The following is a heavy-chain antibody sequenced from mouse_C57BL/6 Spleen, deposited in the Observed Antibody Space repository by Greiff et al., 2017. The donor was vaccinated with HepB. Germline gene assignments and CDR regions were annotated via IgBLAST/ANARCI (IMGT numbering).Heavy chain of an antibody. CDR3: ARAIGEYERYFDV. D-gene: IGHD2-13*01. Sequence: QVQLQQPGAELVRPGTSVKLSCKASGYTFTSYWMHWVKQRPGQGLEWIGVIDPSDSYTNYNQKFKGKATLTVDTSSSTAYMQLSSLTSEDSAVYYCARAIGEYERYFDVWGTGTTVTVSS. J-gene: IGHJ1*03. CDR2: IDPSDSYT. V-gene: IGHV1-59*01. CDR1: GYTFTSYW.